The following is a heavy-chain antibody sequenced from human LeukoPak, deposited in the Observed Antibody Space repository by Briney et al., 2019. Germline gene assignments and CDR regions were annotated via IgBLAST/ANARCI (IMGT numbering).Heavy chain of an antibody. Sequence: ASVKVSCTASGYTFTSYDINWVRQATGQGLEWMGWMNPNRGNTGYAQKFQGRVTITRNTSISTAYMELSSLRSEDTAVYYCAREGYDYVWGSYRNSDYWGQGTLVTVS. CDR3: AREGYDYVWGSYRNSDY. CDR1: GYTFTSYD. V-gene: IGHV1-8*03. D-gene: IGHD3-16*02. J-gene: IGHJ4*02. CDR2: MNPNRGNT.